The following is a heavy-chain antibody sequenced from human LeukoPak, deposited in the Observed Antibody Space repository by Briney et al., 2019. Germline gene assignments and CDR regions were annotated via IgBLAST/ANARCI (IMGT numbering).Heavy chain of an antibody. CDR1: GYSISSGYY. Sequence: SETLSLTCTVSGYSISSGYYWGWIRPPPGKGLEWIGGIYHSVSAYYKPSLKSGVSISVDPSKNPFSLKLSSVTAADPALYYCARVGSSYGYSGYFDYWGQGTLVTVSS. CDR3: ARVGSSYGYSGYFDY. D-gene: IGHD5-18*01. CDR2: IYHSVSA. V-gene: IGHV4-38-2*02. J-gene: IGHJ4*02.